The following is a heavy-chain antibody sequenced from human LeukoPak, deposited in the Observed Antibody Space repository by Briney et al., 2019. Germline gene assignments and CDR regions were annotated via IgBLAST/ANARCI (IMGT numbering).Heavy chain of an antibody. CDR1: GFTFSSYG. J-gene: IGHJ4*02. D-gene: IGHD6-19*01. Sequence: GRSLRLSCAASGFTFSSYGMHWVRQAPGKGLEWVAVISYDGSNKYYADSVKGRFTISRDNSKNTLYLQMNSLRAEDTAVYYCAKRAVAGTLHYFEYWGQGTLVTVSS. V-gene: IGHV3-30*18. CDR2: ISYDGSNK. CDR3: AKRAVAGTLHYFEY.